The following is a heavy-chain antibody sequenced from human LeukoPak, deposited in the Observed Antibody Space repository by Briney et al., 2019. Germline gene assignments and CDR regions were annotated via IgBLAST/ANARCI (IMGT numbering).Heavy chain of an antibody. CDR3: ARDLRGFGDYLDY. CDR2: INPDSGGT. D-gene: IGHD3-10*01. J-gene: IGHJ4*02. CDR1: GYTFTGQY. Sequence: GASVKVSCKTSGYTFTGQYLHWVRQAPGQGLEWMGWINPDSGGTHYAQKFQGRVTLTRDTSISTAYMELSTMRSDDTALYYCARDLRGFGDYLDYWGQGTLVTVSS. V-gene: IGHV1-2*02.